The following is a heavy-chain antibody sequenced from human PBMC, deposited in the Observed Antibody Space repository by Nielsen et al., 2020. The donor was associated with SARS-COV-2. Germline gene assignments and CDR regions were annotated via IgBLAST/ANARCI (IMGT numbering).Heavy chain of an antibody. D-gene: IGHD2-21*02. V-gene: IGHV3-21*01. J-gene: IGHJ4*02. Sequence: GEAPKIYCAAYGFTLSKYNMNWVRQAPGKGLEWVSSISSSSSYIYYADSVKGRFTISRDNAKNSLYLQMNSLRAEDTAVYYCATTGDWTTLLWGQGTLVTVSS. CDR2: ISSSSSYI. CDR3: ATTGDWTTLL. CDR1: GFTLSKYN.